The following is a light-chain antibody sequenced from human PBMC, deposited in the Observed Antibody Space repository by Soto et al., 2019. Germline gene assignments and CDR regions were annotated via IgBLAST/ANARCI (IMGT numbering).Light chain of an antibody. CDR3: SSLTTSFNYV. V-gene: IGLV2-14*01. Sequence: QAVLTHPASVSWSPGQSVSISCTGTSSDVGAYNYVSWYQQHPGKAPKLLLSEVSNRPSGVSDRFSGSKSGNTASLTISGLQAEEQADYYCSSLTTSFNYVFGTGTKVTVL. CDR2: EVS. J-gene: IGLJ1*01. CDR1: SSDVGAYNY.